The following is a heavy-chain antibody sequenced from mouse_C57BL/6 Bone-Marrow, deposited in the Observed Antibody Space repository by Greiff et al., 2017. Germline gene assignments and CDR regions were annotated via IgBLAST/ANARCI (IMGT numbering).Heavy chain of an antibody. V-gene: IGHV14-4*01. D-gene: IGHD2-1*01. CDR1: GFNIKDDY. CDR2: IDPENGDT. J-gene: IGHJ4*01. Sequence: VQLQQSGAELVRPGASVKLSCTASGFNIKDDYMHWVKQRPEQGLEWIGWIDPENGDTEYASKFQGKATITADTSSNTAYLQLSSLTSEDTAVYYCTLGNYVDYAMDYWGQGTSVTVSS. CDR3: TLGNYVDYAMDY.